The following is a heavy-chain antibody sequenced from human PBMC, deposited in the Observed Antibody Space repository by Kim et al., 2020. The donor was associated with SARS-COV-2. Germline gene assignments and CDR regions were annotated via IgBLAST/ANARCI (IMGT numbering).Heavy chain of an antibody. CDR3: ARDYPAAVGWYFDL. CDR1: GGSISSSSYY. D-gene: IGHD6-13*01. CDR2: IYYSGST. J-gene: IGHJ2*01. V-gene: IGHV4-39*07. Sequence: SETLSLTCTVSGGSISSSSYYWGWIRQPPGKGLEWIGSIYYSGSTYYNPSLKSRVTISVDTSKNQFSLKLSSVTAADTAVYYCARDYPAAVGWYFDLWGRGTLVTVSS.